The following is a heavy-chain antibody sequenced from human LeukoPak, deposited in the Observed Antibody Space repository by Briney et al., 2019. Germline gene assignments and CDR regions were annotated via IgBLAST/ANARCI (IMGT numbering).Heavy chain of an antibody. D-gene: IGHD3-22*01. CDR2: ISGSSTYI. V-gene: IGHV3-21*01. Sequence: GGSLRLSCAASGFTFSSYSMIWVRQAPGKGLEWVAFISGSSTYIYYADSVKGRFTISRDSAKNSLYLQMNSLRADGTSVYYCARNTMTFYGMDVWGQGTTVTVSS. CDR3: ARNTMTFYGMDV. CDR1: GFTFSSYS. J-gene: IGHJ6*02.